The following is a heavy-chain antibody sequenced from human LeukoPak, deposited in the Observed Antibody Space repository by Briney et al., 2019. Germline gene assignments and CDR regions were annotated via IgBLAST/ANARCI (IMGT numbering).Heavy chain of an antibody. D-gene: IGHD2-15*01. Sequence: ASVKVSCKVSGYTLTELSMHWVRQAPGKGLEWMGGFDPEDGETIYAQKFQGRVTMTEDTSTDTAYMELSSLRSEDTAVYYCATLDLGYCSGGSCYPAFDPWGQGTLVTVSS. CDR2: FDPEDGET. J-gene: IGHJ5*02. CDR3: ATLDLGYCSGGSCYPAFDP. V-gene: IGHV1-24*01. CDR1: GYTLTELS.